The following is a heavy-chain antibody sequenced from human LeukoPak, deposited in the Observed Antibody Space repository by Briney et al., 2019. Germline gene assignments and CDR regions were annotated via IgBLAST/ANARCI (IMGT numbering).Heavy chain of an antibody. CDR2: ISGSSNYI. CDR3: ARLGVGDLRAGFDP. V-gene: IGHV3-21*01. Sequence: GGSLRLSCAASGFTFSTYSMIWVRQAPGKGLEWVSSISGSSNYIYYADSVQGRFTVSRDNTKHSLYLHMNSLRAEDTAVYYCARLGVGDLRAGFDPWGQGTPVTVSS. J-gene: IGHJ5*02. D-gene: IGHD1-26*01. CDR1: GFTFSTYS.